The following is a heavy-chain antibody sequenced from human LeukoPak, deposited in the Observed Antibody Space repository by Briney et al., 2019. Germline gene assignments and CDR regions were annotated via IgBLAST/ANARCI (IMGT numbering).Heavy chain of an antibody. CDR3: ARDPVDDSSGVY. CDR1: GFTSSSYG. CDR2: ISYDGSNK. Sequence: GGSLRLSCAASGFTSSSYGMHWVRQAPGKGLEWVAVISYDGSNKYYADSVKGRFTISRDNSKNTLYPQMNSLRAEDTAVYYCARDPVDDSSGVYWGQGTLVTVSS. D-gene: IGHD3-22*01. J-gene: IGHJ4*02. V-gene: IGHV3-30*03.